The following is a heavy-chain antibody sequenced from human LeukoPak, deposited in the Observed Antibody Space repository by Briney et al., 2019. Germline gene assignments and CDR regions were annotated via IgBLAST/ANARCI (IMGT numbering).Heavy chain of an antibody. CDR3: ARAGFFYDTSGYNDAFDI. V-gene: IGHV4-59*01. D-gene: IGHD3-22*01. CDR2: MLYTGST. CDR1: GGSIGSYY. Sequence: PSETLSLTCTVSGGSIGSYYWSWIRQPPGKGLEWIGYMLYTGSTNYNSSLKSRVTISIDTSKNQFSLKLSSVTAADTAVYHCARAGFFYDTSGYNDAFDIWGQGTMVTVSS. J-gene: IGHJ3*02.